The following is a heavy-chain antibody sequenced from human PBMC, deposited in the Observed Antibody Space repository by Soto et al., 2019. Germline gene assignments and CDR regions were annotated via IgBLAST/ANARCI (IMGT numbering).Heavy chain of an antibody. CDR2: IYSGGST. J-gene: IGHJ1*01. Sequence: EVQLVESGGGLVQPGGSLRLSCAASGFTVSSNYMSWVRQAPGKGLEWVSVIYSGGSTYYADSVKGRFTISRDNSKNTLYLQMTSLGADDTAVYYCARDRIAVSGNPEDFQHWGQGTLVTVSS. D-gene: IGHD6-19*01. CDR3: ARDRIAVSGNPEDFQH. V-gene: IGHV3-66*01. CDR1: GFTVSSNY.